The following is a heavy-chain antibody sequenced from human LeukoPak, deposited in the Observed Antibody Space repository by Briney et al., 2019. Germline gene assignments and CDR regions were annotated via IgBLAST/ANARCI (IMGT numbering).Heavy chain of an antibody. Sequence: SGGSLRLSCAASGFTFSSYSMNWVRQAPGKGLEWVSSISSSSSYIYYADSVKGRFTISRDNAKNSLYLQMNSLRAEDTAVYYCAELGITMIGGVWGKGTTVTVSS. CDR3: AELGITMIGGV. D-gene: IGHD3-10*02. V-gene: IGHV3-21*01. J-gene: IGHJ6*04. CDR1: GFTFSSYS. CDR2: ISSSSSYI.